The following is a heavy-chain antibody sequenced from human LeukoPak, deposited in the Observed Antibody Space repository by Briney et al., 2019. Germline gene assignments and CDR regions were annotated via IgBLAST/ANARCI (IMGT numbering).Heavy chain of an antibody. Sequence: GGSLRLSCAAPGFTFSSYSMNWVRQAPGKGLEWVSSISSSSSYIYYADSVKGRFTISIDNAKNSLYLQMNSLRAEDTAVYYCARDGGLLWFGELYYFDYWGQGTLVTVSS. V-gene: IGHV3-21*01. D-gene: IGHD3-10*01. CDR3: ARDGGLLWFGELYYFDY. J-gene: IGHJ4*02. CDR1: GFTFSSYS. CDR2: ISSSSSYI.